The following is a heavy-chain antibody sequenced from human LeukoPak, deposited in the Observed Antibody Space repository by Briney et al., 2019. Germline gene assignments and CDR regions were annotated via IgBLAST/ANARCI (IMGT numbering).Heavy chain of an antibody. D-gene: IGHD5-12*01. CDR3: ARARVATIKDWFDP. J-gene: IGHJ5*02. CDR2: ITPYNGNT. CDR1: GYTFTNFG. V-gene: IGHV1-18*01. Sequence: GASVKVSCKASGYTFTNFGISWVRQAPGQGLEWMGWITPYNGNTNYAQKLQGRVTLTTDTSTSTAYMELRSLRSDDTAVYYCARARVATIKDWFDPWGQGTLVTVSS.